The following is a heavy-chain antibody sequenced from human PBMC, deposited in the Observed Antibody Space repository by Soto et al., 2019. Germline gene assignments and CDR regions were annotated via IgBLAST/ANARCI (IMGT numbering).Heavy chain of an antibody. D-gene: IGHD4-17*01. CDR3: ARLLPLSYGDYSYYGMDV. Sequence: GESLKISCKGSGYSFTSYWIGWVRQMPGKGLEWMGIIYPGDSDTRYSPSFQGQVTISADKSISTAYLQWGSLKASDTAMYYCARLLPLSYGDYSYYGMDVWGQGTTVTVSS. CDR1: GYSFTSYW. V-gene: IGHV5-51*01. J-gene: IGHJ6*02. CDR2: IYPGDSDT.